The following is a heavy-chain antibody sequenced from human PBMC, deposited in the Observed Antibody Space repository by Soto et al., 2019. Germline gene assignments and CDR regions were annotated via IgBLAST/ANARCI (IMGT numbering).Heavy chain of an antibody. D-gene: IGHD2-15*01. CDR1: GFTFSSYG. Sequence: QVQLVESGGGVVQPGRSLRLSCAASGFTFSSYGMHWVRQAPGKGLEWVAVISYDGSNKYYADSVKGRFTISRDNSKNTLYLQMNRLRAEDTAVYYCAKPLDCSVGSCYGMDVWGQGTTVTVSS. J-gene: IGHJ6*02. CDR3: AKPLDCSVGSCYGMDV. CDR2: ISYDGSNK. V-gene: IGHV3-30*18.